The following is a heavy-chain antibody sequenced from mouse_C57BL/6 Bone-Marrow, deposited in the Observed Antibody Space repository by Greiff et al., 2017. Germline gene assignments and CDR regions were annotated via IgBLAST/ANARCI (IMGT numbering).Heavy chain of an antibody. Sequence: QVQLQQPGAELVKPGASVKLSCKASGYTFTSYWMHWVKQRPGQGLEWIGMIHPNSGSTNYNEKFKSKATLTVDKSSSTAYMQLSSLTSEDAAVYYCARPLYYGSSSWFAYWGRGTRVTVSA. CDR2: IHPNSGST. CDR3: ARPLYYGSSSWFAY. V-gene: IGHV1-64*01. J-gene: IGHJ3*01. D-gene: IGHD1-1*01. CDR1: GYTFTSYW.